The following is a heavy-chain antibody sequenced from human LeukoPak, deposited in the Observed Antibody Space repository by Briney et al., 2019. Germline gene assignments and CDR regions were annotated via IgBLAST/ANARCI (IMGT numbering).Heavy chain of an antibody. Sequence: TSETLSLTCAVYGGSFSGYYWSWIRQPPGKGLEWIGEINHSGSTNYNPSPESRVTISVDTSKNQFSLKLSSVTAADTAVYYCARGAPRSGWYRRGSDYWGQGTLVTVSS. CDR2: INHSGST. J-gene: IGHJ4*02. V-gene: IGHV4-34*01. D-gene: IGHD6-19*01. CDR3: ARGAPRSGWYRRGSDY. CDR1: GGSFSGYY.